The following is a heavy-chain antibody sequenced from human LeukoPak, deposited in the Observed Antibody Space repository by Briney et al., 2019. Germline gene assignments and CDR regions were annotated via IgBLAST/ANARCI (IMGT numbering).Heavy chain of an antibody. D-gene: IGHD2-2*02. CDR2: ISWNSGSI. V-gene: IGHV3-9*01. Sequence: SLRLSCAASGFTFDDYAMHWVRQAPGKGLEWVSGISWNSGSIGYADSVKGRFTISRDNAKNSLYLQMNSLRAEDTALYYCAKDIQDIVVVPAAIGNAFDIWGQGTMVTVSS. J-gene: IGHJ3*02. CDR1: GFTFDDYA. CDR3: AKDIQDIVVVPAAIGNAFDI.